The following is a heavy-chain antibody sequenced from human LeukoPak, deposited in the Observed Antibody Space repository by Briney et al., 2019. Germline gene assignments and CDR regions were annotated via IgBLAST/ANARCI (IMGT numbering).Heavy chain of an antibody. V-gene: IGHV3-48*01. CDR1: GFTFISYS. CDR2: ISSSSSTI. CDR3: AREPSGWRHFDY. D-gene: IGHD6-19*01. J-gene: IGHJ4*02. Sequence: PGGSLRLSCAASGFTFISYSMNWVRRAPGKGLEWVSYISSSSSTIYYADSVKGRFTISRDNVKNSLYLQMNSLRAEDTAVYYCAREPSGWRHFDYWGQGTLVTVSS.